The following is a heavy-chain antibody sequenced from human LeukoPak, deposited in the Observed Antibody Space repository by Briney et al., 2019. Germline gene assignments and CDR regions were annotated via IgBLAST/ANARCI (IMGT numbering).Heavy chain of an antibody. D-gene: IGHD1/OR15-1a*01. V-gene: IGHV3-30*02. CDR1: GFVFTDYG. Sequence: GGSLRLSCAAFGFVFTDYGMHWVRQAPGKGLEWVAFIRYDGSDKFYADSVKGRFTISRDNFKNTLYLQMNSLRAEDTAVYYCAKEGTASKLSDLDHRGQGTLVTVSS. CDR3: AKEGTASKLSDLDH. CDR2: IRYDGSDK. J-gene: IGHJ4*02.